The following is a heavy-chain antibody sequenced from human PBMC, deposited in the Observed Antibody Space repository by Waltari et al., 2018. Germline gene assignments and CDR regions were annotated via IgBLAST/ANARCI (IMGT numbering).Heavy chain of an antibody. CDR1: GGSISSGSYC. D-gene: IGHD6-13*01. CDR2: IYTSGST. V-gene: IGHV4-61*02. Sequence: QVQLQESTPGLVTPSQTLSLTCTFSGGSISSGSYCWSWIRQPAGKGLEGVGRIYTSGSTKHNPLPKSRVTISVDTSKNQFSRKRGLVTAADTAVHYCARARKLVPQFLDYWGQGTLVTVSS. CDR3: ARARKLVPQFLDY. J-gene: IGHJ4*02.